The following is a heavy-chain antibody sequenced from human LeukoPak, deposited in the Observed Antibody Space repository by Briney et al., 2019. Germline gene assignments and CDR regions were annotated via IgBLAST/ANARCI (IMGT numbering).Heavy chain of an antibody. Sequence: PGGSLRLSCAASGFTFDDYAMHWVRHAPRKGLEWVSGISWNSGSIGYADSVKGRFTISRDNAKNSLYLQMNSLRAEDTALYYCAKDIGYSYGFGPWGQGTLVTVSS. CDR2: ISWNSGSI. D-gene: IGHD5-18*01. CDR1: GFTFDDYA. CDR3: AKDIGYSYGFGP. J-gene: IGHJ5*02. V-gene: IGHV3-9*01.